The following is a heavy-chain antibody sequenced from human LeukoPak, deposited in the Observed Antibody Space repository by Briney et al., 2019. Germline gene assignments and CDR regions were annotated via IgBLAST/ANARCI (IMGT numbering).Heavy chain of an antibody. V-gene: IGHV3-23*01. J-gene: IGHJ4*02. Sequence: GGSLRLSCAASGFTFSSYAMSWVRQAPGKGLEWVSAISGGGGSTYYADSVKGRFTISRDNSKNTLYLQMNSLRAEDTAVYYCAKLRVYYYDSSGYPHWWGQGTLVTVSS. CDR3: AKLRVYYYDSSGYPHW. CDR2: ISGGGGST. CDR1: GFTFSSYA. D-gene: IGHD3-22*01.